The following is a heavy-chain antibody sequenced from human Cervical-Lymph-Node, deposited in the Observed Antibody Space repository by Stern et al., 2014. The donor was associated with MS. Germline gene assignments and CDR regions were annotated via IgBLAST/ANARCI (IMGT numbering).Heavy chain of an antibody. Sequence: QVQLEESGAELKKPGASVKVSCKASGFALTSAGISWVRQAPGQGLEWMGWIVAYNVNTNYAQRFQDRVNMTTDTSTSTAYMELRSLRSDDTAVYYCARHSIKGYNCFDTWGQGTLVTVSS. CDR1: GFALTSAG. D-gene: IGHD1-14*01. V-gene: IGHV1-18*01. CDR3: ARHSIKGYNCFDT. J-gene: IGHJ5*02. CDR2: IVAYNVNT.